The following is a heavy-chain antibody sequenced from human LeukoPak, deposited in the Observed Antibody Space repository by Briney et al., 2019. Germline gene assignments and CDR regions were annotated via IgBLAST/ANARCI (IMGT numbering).Heavy chain of an antibody. D-gene: IGHD6-6*01. CDR2: IYYSGST. J-gene: IGHJ4*02. CDR1: GGSISNYY. CDR3: ARWQSSSSSMGY. Sequence: SETLSLTCTVSGGSISNYYWSWIRQPPGKGLEWIGYIYYSGSTNYNPSLKSRVTISVDTSKNQFSLKLSSVTAADTAVYYCARWQSSSSSMGYWGQGTLVTVSS. V-gene: IGHV4-59*08.